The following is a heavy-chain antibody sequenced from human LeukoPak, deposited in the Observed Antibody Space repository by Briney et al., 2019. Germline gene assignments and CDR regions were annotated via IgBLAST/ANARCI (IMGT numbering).Heavy chain of an antibody. CDR3: ARDPLGYCSSTSCYPNWFDP. Sequence: GGSLRLSCVGSGFTFSSYSMNWVRQAPGKGLEWVSSISSSSSYIYYADSVKGRFTISRDNAKNSLYLQMNSLRAEDTAVYYCARDPLGYCSSTSCYPNWFDPWGQGTLVTVSS. D-gene: IGHD2-2*01. J-gene: IGHJ5*02. CDR2: ISSSSSYI. CDR1: GFTFSSYS. V-gene: IGHV3-21*01.